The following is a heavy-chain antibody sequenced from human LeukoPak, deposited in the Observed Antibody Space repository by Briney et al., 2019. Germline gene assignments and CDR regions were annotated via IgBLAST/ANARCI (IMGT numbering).Heavy chain of an antibody. CDR3: ATGWIVVVPAATRNPNAFDI. D-gene: IGHD2-2*01. J-gene: IGHJ3*02. CDR2: FDPEDGET. CDR1: GYTLTELS. Sequence: ASVKVSCKVSGYTLTELSMHWVRQAPGKGLEWMGGFDPEDGETIYARKFQGRVTMTEDTSTDTAYMELSSLRSEDTAVYYCATGWIVVVPAATRNPNAFDIWGQGTMVTVSS. V-gene: IGHV1-24*01.